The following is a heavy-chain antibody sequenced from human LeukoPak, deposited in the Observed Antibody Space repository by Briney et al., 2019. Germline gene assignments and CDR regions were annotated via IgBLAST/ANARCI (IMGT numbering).Heavy chain of an antibody. CDR2: ISASAAST. J-gene: IGHJ4*02. D-gene: IGHD6-19*01. V-gene: IGHV3-23*01. CDR1: GFTFSSSA. CDR3: ARDQWDSSGWYRNY. Sequence: PGESLRLSCAASGFTFSSSAMSWVRQAPGKGLEWVSAISASAASTYYADSVKGRFTISGDNSKNTLYLQMNSLRAEDTAVYYCARDQWDSSGWYRNYWGQGTLVTVSS.